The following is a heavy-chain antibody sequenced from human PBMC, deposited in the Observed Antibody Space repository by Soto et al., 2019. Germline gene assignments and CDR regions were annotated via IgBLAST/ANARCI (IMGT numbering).Heavy chain of an antibody. CDR1: GFTFSSYG. CDR3: ARGENLGYCRGGRCYADAFDI. D-gene: IGHD2-15*01. CDR2: IWYDGSNK. J-gene: IGHJ3*02. Sequence: QVQLVESGGGVVQPGRSLRLSCAASGFTFSSYGMHWVRQAPGKGLEWVAVIWYDGSNKYYADSVKGRFTISRDNYKNTLYLQMNSQRAEDTAVYYCARGENLGYCRGGRCYADAFDIWGEGTMVTVGS. V-gene: IGHV3-33*01.